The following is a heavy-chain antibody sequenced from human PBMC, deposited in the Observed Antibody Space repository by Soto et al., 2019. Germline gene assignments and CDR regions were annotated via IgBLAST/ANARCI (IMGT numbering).Heavy chain of an antibody. V-gene: IGHV1-46*01. J-gene: IGHJ6*02. Sequence: GASVKVSCKSSGYTFTSYYMHCVRQAPGQGLEWMGIINPSGGSTSYAQKFQGRVTMTRDTSTSTVYMELSSLRSEDTAVYYCAREAAAGDYYYYGMDVSGQGTTVTVSS. CDR1: GYTFTSYY. CDR2: INPSGGST. CDR3: AREAAAGDYYYYGMDV. D-gene: IGHD6-13*01.